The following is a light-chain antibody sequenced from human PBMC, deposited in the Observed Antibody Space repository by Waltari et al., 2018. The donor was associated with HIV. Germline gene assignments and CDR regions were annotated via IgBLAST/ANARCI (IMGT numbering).Light chain of an antibody. CDR2: RNN. Sequence: QSVLTQPPSASGTPGQRVTISCSGSSSNIGGNYVYWYQQLPGTAPKLLIYRNNRGPSGVPYRVSGSKSGTSASLAISGLRSEDEADYYCAAWDDSLSGLVFGGGTKLTVL. CDR1: SSNIGGNY. V-gene: IGLV1-47*01. J-gene: IGLJ3*02. CDR3: AAWDDSLSGLV.